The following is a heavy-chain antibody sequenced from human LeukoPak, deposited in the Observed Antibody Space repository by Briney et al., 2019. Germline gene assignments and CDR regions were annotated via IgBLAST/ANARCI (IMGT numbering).Heavy chain of an antibody. CDR3: ARTPSRTRVFDY. Sequence: SQTLSLTCTVSNGSISSVGYYWSWIRQNSGKGLEFIGYIYRSGSTYYNPSLKRPITISMDTSENQFSLRLTAVTAADSAIYYCARTPSRTRVFDYWGQGTLVTVSS. D-gene: IGHD3-10*01. CDR2: IYRSGST. CDR1: NGSISSVGYY. V-gene: IGHV4-31*01. J-gene: IGHJ4*02.